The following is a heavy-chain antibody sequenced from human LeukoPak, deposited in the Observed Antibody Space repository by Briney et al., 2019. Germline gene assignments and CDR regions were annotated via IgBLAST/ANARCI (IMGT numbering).Heavy chain of an antibody. Sequence: GGSLRLSCAASGFTLSSYWMHWVRQVPGKGLEWVSAISGSGGSTYYADSVKGRFTISRDNSKNTLYLQMNSLRAEDTAVYYCAKDYLRLGELSTLDYWGQGTLVTVSS. CDR3: AKDYLRLGELSTLDY. J-gene: IGHJ4*02. V-gene: IGHV3-23*01. CDR2: ISGSGGST. CDR1: GFTLSSYW. D-gene: IGHD3-16*02.